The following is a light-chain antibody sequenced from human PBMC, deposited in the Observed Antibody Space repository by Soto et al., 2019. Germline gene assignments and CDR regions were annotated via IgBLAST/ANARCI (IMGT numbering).Light chain of an antibody. CDR3: NSYAVSNKLI. J-gene: IGLJ2*01. CDR2: EVS. CDR1: SSDVGGYNY. Sequence: QSALTQPPSASGSPGQSVTISCTGTSSDVGGYNYVSWYQQHPGEAPKLMIYEVSKRPSGVPDRFSGSKSGNTASLTVSGLQAEDEADYYCNSYAVSNKLIFGGGTKLTVL. V-gene: IGLV2-8*01.